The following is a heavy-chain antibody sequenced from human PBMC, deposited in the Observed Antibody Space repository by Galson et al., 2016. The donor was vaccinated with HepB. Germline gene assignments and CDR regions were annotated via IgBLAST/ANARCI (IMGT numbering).Heavy chain of an antibody. CDR2: IYHNGNA. Sequence: SETLSLTCAVSGGSISSDNWWNWVRQSPGKGLEWIGEIYHNGNANYNPSLESRVTMSMDKSKNQFSLRLAYVTAADTAVYFCARDHSDLSKAWFDPWGQGTLVTVSS. CDR1: GGSISSDNW. CDR3: ARDHSDLSKAWFDP. V-gene: IGHV4-4*02. D-gene: IGHD4-11*01. J-gene: IGHJ5*02.